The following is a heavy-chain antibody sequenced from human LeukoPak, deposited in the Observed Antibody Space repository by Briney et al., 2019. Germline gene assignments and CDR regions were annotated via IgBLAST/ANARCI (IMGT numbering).Heavy chain of an antibody. J-gene: IGHJ6*03. Sequence: GGSLRLSCTASGFTFGDYAMSWVRQAPGKGLEWVGFIRSKAYGGTTEYAASVKGRFTISRDDSKSIAYLQMNSLKTEDTAVYYCTRNSSGYSYGYYYMDVWAKGPRSPSP. CDR3: TRNSSGYSYGYYYMDV. CDR2: IRSKAYGGTT. D-gene: IGHD3-22*01. CDR1: GFTFGDYA. V-gene: IGHV3-49*04.